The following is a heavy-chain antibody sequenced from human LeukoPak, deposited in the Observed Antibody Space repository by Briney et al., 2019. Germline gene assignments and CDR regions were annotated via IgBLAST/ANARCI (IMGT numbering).Heavy chain of an antibody. D-gene: IGHD2-21*02. CDR2: ISYDGSNK. V-gene: IGHV3-30*18. CDR3: AKDLAYCGGDCYPLYGMDV. Sequence: GRSLRLSCAASGFTFSSYGMHWVRQAPGKGLEWVAVISYDGSNKYYADSAKGRFTISRDNSKNTLYLQMNSLRAEDTAVYYCAKDLAYCGGDCYPLYGMDVWGQGTTVTVSS. J-gene: IGHJ6*02. CDR1: GFTFSSYG.